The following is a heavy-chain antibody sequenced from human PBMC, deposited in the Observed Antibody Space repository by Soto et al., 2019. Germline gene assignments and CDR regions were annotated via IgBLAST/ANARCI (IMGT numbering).Heavy chain of an antibody. J-gene: IGHJ3*02. CDR1: GGTFSSYA. CDR3: ARGDLHSSSSGGGADAFDI. Sequence: QVQLVQSGAEVKKPGSSVKVSCKASGGTFSSYAISWVRQAPGQGLEWMGGIIPIFGTANYAQKFQGRVTITADKSTSTAYMELSSLRSEDTAVYYCARGDLHSSSSGGGADAFDIWGQGTMVTVSS. CDR2: IIPIFGTA. D-gene: IGHD6-6*01. V-gene: IGHV1-69*06.